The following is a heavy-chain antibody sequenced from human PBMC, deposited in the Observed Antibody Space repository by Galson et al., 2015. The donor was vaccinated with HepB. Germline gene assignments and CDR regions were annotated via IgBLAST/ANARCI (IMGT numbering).Heavy chain of an antibody. CDR1: GFTFSDYG. CDR2: IWYDGSNK. D-gene: IGHD4-17*01. Sequence: SLRLSCAASGFTFSDYGMHWVRQAPGKGLEWLAVIWYDGSNKYYADSLKGRLTISRDNSKNTLYLQMNSLRAEDTAVYYWAREGRTAVTNFDYWGQGTLVTVSS. J-gene: IGHJ4*02. V-gene: IGHV3-33*01. CDR3: AREGRTAVTNFDY.